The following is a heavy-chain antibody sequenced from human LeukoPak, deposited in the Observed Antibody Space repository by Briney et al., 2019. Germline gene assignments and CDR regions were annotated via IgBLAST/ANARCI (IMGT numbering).Heavy chain of an antibody. J-gene: IGHJ4*02. Sequence: SETLSLTCAVYGGSFSGYYWSWIRQPPGKGLEWIGYIYYSGSTNYNPSLKSRVTISIDTSKNQFSLRLTSVTAADTATYYCARETSLTGYASGLGFNYWGQGILVTVSS. D-gene: IGHD6-19*01. V-gene: IGHV4-59*01. CDR1: GGSFSGYY. CDR3: ARETSLTGYASGLGFNY. CDR2: IYYSGST.